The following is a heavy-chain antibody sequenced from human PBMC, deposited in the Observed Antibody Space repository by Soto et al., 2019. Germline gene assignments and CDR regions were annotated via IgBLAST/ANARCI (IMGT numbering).Heavy chain of an antibody. CDR1: GFTFSSYW. D-gene: IGHD3-9*01. CDR2: IKQDGSEK. CDR3: ARDLDDILTGYYRGLNAFDI. V-gene: IGHV3-7*01. J-gene: IGHJ3*02. Sequence: PGGSLRLSCAASGFTFSSYWMSWVRQAPGKGLEWVANIKQDGSEKYYVDSVKGRFTISRDNAKNSLFLQMNSLRAEDTAVYYCARDLDDILTGYYRGLNAFDIWGQGTMVTVSS.